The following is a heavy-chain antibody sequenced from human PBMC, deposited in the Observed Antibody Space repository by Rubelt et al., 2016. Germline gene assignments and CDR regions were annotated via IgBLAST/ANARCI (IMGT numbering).Heavy chain of an antibody. CDR3: ARNWELDY. CDR2: INRDGGSI. D-gene: IGHD7-27*01. J-gene: IGHJ4*02. V-gene: IGHV3-64*01. Sequence: RQAPGKGLEYVSAINRDGGSIYYANSVKGRFTISRDNSKNTVYLQMGSLRVEDMAVYYCARNWELDYWGQGTLVTVSS.